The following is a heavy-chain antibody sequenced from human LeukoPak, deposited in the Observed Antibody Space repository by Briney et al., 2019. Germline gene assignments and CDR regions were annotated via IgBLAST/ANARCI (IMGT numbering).Heavy chain of an antibody. CDR2: ISGSGGST. D-gene: IGHD1-26*01. J-gene: IGHJ3*01. CDR1: GFTVSSNY. CDR3: AKGKDQWELLHAFDV. Sequence: GGSLRLSCAASGFTVSSNYMSWVRQTPGKGLEWVSAISGSGGSTYYADSVKGRFTISRDNSKNTLYLQMNSLRAEDTAVYYCAKGKDQWELLHAFDVWGQGTLVTVSS. V-gene: IGHV3-23*01.